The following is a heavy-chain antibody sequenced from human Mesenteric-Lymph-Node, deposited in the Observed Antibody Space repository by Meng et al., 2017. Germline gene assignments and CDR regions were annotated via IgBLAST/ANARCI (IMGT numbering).Heavy chain of an antibody. Sequence: SVKVSCKASGGTFSSYTISWVRQAPGQGLEWMGRIIPILGIANYAQKFQGRVTITADKSTSTAYMELSSLRSEDTAVYYCARDGAIGSGSPGGIDYWDQGTLITVSS. J-gene: IGHJ4*02. CDR1: GGTFSSYT. CDR2: IIPILGIA. D-gene: IGHD3-10*01. CDR3: ARDGAIGSGSPGGIDY. V-gene: IGHV1-69*04.